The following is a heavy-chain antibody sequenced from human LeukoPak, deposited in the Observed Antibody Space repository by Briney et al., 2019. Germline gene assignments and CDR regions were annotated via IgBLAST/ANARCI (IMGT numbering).Heavy chain of an antibody. CDR3: QSRFLEWLLDY. CDR1: VGSISSNNYF. Sequence: PSETLSLTCTVSVGSISSNNYFWGWIRQPPGKRLEWIVSIYDSGITYSHPSLKSRVTISVDTSKNQFSLKLNSVTAADTAMYYCQSRFLEWLLDYWGQGTLVTVSS. CDR2: IYDSGIT. D-gene: IGHD3-3*01. J-gene: IGHJ4*02. V-gene: IGHV4-39*01.